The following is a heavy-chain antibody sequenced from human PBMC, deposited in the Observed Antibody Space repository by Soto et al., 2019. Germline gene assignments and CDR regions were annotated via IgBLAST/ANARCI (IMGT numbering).Heavy chain of an antibody. V-gene: IGHV3-30-3*01. CDR2: ISYDGSNK. J-gene: IGHJ6*02. CDR3: ASGDYADYYYGMDV. D-gene: IGHD4-17*01. CDR1: GFTFSSYA. Sequence: SLRLSCAASGFTFSSYAMHWVRQAPGKGLEWVAVISYDGSNKYYADSVKGRFTISRDNSKNTLYLQMNSLRAEDTAVYYCASGDYADYYYGMDVWGQGTTVTVSS.